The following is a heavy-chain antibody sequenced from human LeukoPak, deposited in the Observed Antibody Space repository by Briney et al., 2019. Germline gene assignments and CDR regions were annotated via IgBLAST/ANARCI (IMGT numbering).Heavy chain of an antibody. CDR1: GYTFTSYG. Sequence: ASVKVSCKASGYTFTSYGISWVRQAPGQGLEWMAWISAYNGNTNYAQKLQGRVTMTTDTSTSTAYMELRSLRSDDTAVYYCARDQDDILTGYLVDYWGQGTLVTVSS. CDR3: ARDQDDILTGYLVDY. J-gene: IGHJ4*02. CDR2: ISAYNGNT. V-gene: IGHV1-18*01. D-gene: IGHD3-9*01.